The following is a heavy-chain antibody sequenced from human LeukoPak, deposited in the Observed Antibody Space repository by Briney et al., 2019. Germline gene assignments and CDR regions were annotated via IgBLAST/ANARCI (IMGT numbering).Heavy chain of an antibody. V-gene: IGHV4-39*01. CDR3: ARQISDYYYYYIDV. Sequence: SETLSLTCAVYGGSFSSSHYYWGWIRQTPGKGLEWIGTIYYSGTTYYNPSLESRATISEDTSKNQFSLTLRSVTAADTAVYYCARQISDYYYYYIDVWGKGTTVTVSS. CDR2: IYYSGTT. D-gene: IGHD3-10*01. CDR1: GGSFSSSHYY. J-gene: IGHJ6*03.